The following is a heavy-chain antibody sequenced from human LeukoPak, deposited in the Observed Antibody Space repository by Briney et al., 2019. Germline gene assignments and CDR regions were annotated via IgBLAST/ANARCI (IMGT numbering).Heavy chain of an antibody. CDR2: IYYSGST. CDR1: GGSISSGDYY. J-gene: IGHJ5*02. V-gene: IGHV4-30-4*08. D-gene: IGHD3-3*01. Sequence: SETLSLTCTVSGGSISSGDYYWSWIRQPPGKGLEWIGYIYYSGSTYYNPSLKSRVTISVDTSKNQFSLKLSSVTAADTAVYYCARWGAAGFFLKWNNWFDPWGQGTLVTVSS. CDR3: ARWGAAGFFLKWNNWFDP.